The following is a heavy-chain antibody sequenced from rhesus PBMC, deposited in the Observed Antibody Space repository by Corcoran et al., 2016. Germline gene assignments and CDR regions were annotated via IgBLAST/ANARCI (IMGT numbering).Heavy chain of an antibody. Sequence: QVQLQESGPAVVKPSETLSLTYAVSGGSISSSNWWDWIRQSPGKGLEWIGGIHDSTVNTVYSPSLKGRVTLSIDTSQNQFSLKLSSVTAADTAVYFGARHLGSSYGWRFDVWGAGVLVTVSS. CDR3: ARHLGSSYGWRFDV. CDR2: IHDSTVNT. D-gene: IGHD6-43*01. V-gene: IGHV4-93*02. J-gene: IGHJ5-1*01. CDR1: GGSISSSNW.